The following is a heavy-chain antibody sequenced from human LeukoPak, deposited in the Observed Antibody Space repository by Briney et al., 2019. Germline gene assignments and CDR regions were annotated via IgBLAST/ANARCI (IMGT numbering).Heavy chain of an antibody. CDR1: GGSISSSSYY. D-gene: IGHD7-27*01. V-gene: IGHV4-61*05. J-gene: IGHJ6*03. CDR3: ARVSGAYYYYYMDV. Sequence: SETLSLTCTVSGGSISSSSYYWGWIRQPPGKGLEWIGYIYNSGSTNSNPSLKSRVTISVDTSKNQFSLKLSSVTAADTAVYYCARVSGAYYYYYMDVWGKGTTVTISS. CDR2: IYNSGST.